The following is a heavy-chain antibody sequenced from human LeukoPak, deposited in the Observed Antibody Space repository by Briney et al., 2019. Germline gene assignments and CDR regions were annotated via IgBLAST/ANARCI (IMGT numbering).Heavy chain of an antibody. CDR1: GFTFSYYT. J-gene: IGHJ4*02. V-gene: IGHV3-21*01. Sequence: GGSLRLSCAASGFTFSYYTMNWVRQAPGKGLEWVSSISSSGGYIYYADSVKGRFTISRDSANNSLFLQMNSLRAEDTALYYCARASGEWIVALDYWGQGTLVTVSS. CDR3: ARASGEWIVALDY. CDR2: ISSSGGYI. D-gene: IGHD3-16*01.